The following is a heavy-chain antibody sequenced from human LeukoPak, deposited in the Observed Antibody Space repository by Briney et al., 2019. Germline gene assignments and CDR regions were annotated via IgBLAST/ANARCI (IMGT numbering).Heavy chain of an antibody. CDR1: GGSISPYY. J-gene: IGHJ4*02. Sequence: SETLSLTCTVSGGSISPYYWSWIRQSPGKGLERIGYVYYSGSTNYNPSLKSRVTISLDTSKNQFSLRLTSVTAADTALYYCARDGRITYSSTWSFDSWGQGTLVTVSS. V-gene: IGHV4-59*01. CDR2: VYYSGST. D-gene: IGHD6-13*01. CDR3: ARDGRITYSSTWSFDS.